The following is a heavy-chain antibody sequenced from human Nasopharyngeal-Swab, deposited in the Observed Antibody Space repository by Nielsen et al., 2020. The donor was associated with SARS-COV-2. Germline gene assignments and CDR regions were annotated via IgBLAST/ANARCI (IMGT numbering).Heavy chain of an antibody. CDR2: IIPIFGTA. D-gene: IGHD3-22*01. CDR1: GGTFSSYA. Sequence: AVKVSCKASGGTFSSYAISWVREAPGQGLEGMGGIIPIFGTANYAQKFQGRVTITADESTSTAYMELSSLRSGDTAVYYCARDPPTYYYDSSGYYFTGSWFDPWGQGTLVTVSS. CDR3: ARDPPTYYYDSSGYYFTGSWFDP. V-gene: IGHV1-69*13. J-gene: IGHJ5*02.